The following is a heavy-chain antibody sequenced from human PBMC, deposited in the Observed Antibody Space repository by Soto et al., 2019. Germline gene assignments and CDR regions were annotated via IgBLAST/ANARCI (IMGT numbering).Heavy chain of an antibody. J-gene: IGHJ6*02. CDR1: GGSISSNSYY. V-gene: IGHV4-39*01. D-gene: IGHD3-16*01. CDR3: ARHKGGYYSGVDV. CDR2: IYYSGTT. Sequence: QLQLQESGPGLVKPSETLSLTCTVSGGSISSNSYYWAWIRQPPGKGLEWIGNIYYSGTTYYNPSLKSRVTISIDTSKNQFSLKLSSVTAADTAVYYCARHKGGYYSGVDVWGQGTTVTVSS.